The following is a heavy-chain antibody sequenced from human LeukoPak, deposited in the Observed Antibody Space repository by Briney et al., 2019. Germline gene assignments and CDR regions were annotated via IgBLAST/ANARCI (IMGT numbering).Heavy chain of an antibody. V-gene: IGHV4-61*02. CDR2: IYTSGST. D-gene: IGHD3-9*01. Sequence: SQTLSLTCTVSGGSISIGSYYWSWIRQPAGKGLEWIGRIYTSGSTNYNPSLKSRVTISVDTSKNQFSLKLSSVTAADTAVYYCARDSSWLGYYVDVWGKGTTVTISS. J-gene: IGHJ6*03. CDR3: ARDSSWLGYYVDV. CDR1: GGSISIGSYY.